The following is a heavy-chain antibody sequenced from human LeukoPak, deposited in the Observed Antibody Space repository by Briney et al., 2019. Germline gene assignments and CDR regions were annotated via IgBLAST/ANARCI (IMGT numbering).Heavy chain of an antibody. V-gene: IGHV5-51*01. J-gene: IGHJ4*02. CDR1: GYSXTXXX. D-gene: IGHD3-16*02. CDR2: XXXGDSDT. Sequence: GESLRISCKGSGYSXTXXXXGWVRQMPGKXXEXMXXXXXGDSDTRYSPSFQGQVTISADKSISTAYLQWSSLKASDTAMYYCARRRRDYVWGSYRYTPHFDYWGQGTLVTVSS. CDR3: ARRRRDYVWGSYRYTPHFDY.